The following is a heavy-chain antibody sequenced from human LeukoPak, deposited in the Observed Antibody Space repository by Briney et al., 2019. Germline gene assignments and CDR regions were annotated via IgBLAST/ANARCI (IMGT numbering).Heavy chain of an antibody. CDR3: ARDHTYSSSSGEYYFDY. CDR2: ISSSSSYI. D-gene: IGHD6-6*01. Sequence: GGSLRLSCAASGFTFSSYSMNWVRQAPEKGLEWVSSISSSSSYIYYADSVKGRFTISRDNAKNSLYLQMNSLRAEDTAVYYCARDHTYSSSSGEYYFDYWGQGTLVTVSS. V-gene: IGHV3-21*01. J-gene: IGHJ4*02. CDR1: GFTFSSYS.